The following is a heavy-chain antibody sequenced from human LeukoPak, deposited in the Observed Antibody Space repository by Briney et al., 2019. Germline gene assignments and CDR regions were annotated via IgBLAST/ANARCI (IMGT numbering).Heavy chain of an antibody. CDR2: INHSGST. Sequence: PSETLSLTCAVYGGSFSGYYWSWIRQPPGKGLEWIGEINHSGSTNYNPSLKSRVTISVDTSKSQFSLKLSSVTAADTAVYYCARQSKIQLWFPGYFDYWGQGTLVTVSS. CDR3: ARQSKIQLWFPGYFDY. J-gene: IGHJ4*02. D-gene: IGHD5-18*01. CDR1: GGSFSGYY. V-gene: IGHV4-34*01.